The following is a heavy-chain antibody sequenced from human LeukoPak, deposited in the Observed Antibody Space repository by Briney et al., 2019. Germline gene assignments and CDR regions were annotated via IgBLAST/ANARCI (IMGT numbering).Heavy chain of an antibody. V-gene: IGHV3-30-3*01. CDR1: GFTFSSYA. CDR2: ISYDGDNK. J-gene: IGHJ4*02. CDR3: ARGEILLWFGELTL. D-gene: IGHD3-10*01. Sequence: GGSLRLSCAVSGFTFSSYAMHWVRQAPGKGLEWVAVISYDGDNKYYADSVKGRFTISRDNSKNTLYLQMNSLRAEDTAVYYCARGEILLWFGELTLWGQGTLVTVSP.